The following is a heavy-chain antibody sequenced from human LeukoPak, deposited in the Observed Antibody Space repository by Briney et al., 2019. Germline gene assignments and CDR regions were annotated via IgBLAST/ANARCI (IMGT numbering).Heavy chain of an antibody. Sequence: GGSLRLSCAASGFTFSSYGMYWVRQAPGKGLEWVAFIRYDGSNKYYADSVKGRFTISRDNSKNTLYLQMNSLRAEDTAVYYCAKAPRTVTTTVFDYWGQGTLVTVSS. J-gene: IGHJ4*02. CDR1: GFTFSSYG. V-gene: IGHV3-30*02. CDR2: IRYDGSNK. D-gene: IGHD4-17*01. CDR3: AKAPRTVTTTVFDY.